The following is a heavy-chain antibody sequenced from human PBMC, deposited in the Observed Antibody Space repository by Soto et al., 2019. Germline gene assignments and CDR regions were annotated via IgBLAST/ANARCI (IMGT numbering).Heavy chain of an antibody. J-gene: IGHJ4*02. D-gene: IGHD3-22*01. CDR3: ARGTDYYDSSGSFDY. Sequence: ASVKVSCKASGYTFTSYGISWVRQAPGQGLEWMGIISAYSGNTNYAQKLQGRVTMTRDTSTSTVYMELSSLRSEDTAVYYCARGTDYYDSSGSFDYWGQGTLVTVSS. CDR2: ISAYSGNT. CDR1: GYTFTSYG. V-gene: IGHV1-18*01.